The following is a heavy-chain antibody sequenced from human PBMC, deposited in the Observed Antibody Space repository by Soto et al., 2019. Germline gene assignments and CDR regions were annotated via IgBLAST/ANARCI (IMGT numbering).Heavy chain of an antibody. V-gene: IGHV4-39*01. Sequence: PSETLSLTCTVSGGCISSSSYYWGWIRQPPGKGLEWIGSIYYSGSTYYNPSLTSRVTISVDTSKNQFSLKLSSVTAADTAVYCCAPYGDYGVWFDPWGKGTLVTVSS. J-gene: IGHJ5*02. CDR1: GGCISSSSYY. CDR2: IYYSGST. D-gene: IGHD4-17*01. CDR3: APYGDYGVWFDP.